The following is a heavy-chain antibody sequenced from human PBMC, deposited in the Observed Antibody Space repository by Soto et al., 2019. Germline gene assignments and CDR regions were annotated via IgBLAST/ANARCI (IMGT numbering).Heavy chain of an antibody. D-gene: IGHD3-3*01. J-gene: IGHJ4*02. V-gene: IGHV1-2*02. CDR2: INPNSGGT. CDR3: ARIPWYDFWSGYPKPYYFDY. Sequence: GASVKVSCKASGYTFTGYYMHWVRQAPGQGLEWMGWINPNSGGTNYAQKFQGRVTMTRDTSISTAYMELSRLRSDDTAVYYCARIPWYDFWSGYPKPYYFDYWGQGTLVTVS. CDR1: GYTFTGYY.